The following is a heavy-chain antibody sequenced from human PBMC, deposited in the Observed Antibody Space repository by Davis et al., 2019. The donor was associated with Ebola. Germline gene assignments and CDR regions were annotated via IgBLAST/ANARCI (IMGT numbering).Heavy chain of an antibody. CDR1: GGTFSSYA. J-gene: IGHJ4*02. CDR3: ARDGDTAMGRVFDY. CDR2: IIPILGIA. Sequence: SVKVSCKASGGTFSSYAISWVRQAPGQGLEWMGRIIPILGIANYAQKFQGRVTITADKSTNTAYMKLSSLRSEDTAVYYCARDGDTAMGRVFDYWGQGTLVTVSS. D-gene: IGHD5-18*01. V-gene: IGHV1-69*04.